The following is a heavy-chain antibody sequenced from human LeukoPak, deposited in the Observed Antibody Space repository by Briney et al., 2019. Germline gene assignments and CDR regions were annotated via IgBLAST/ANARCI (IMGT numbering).Heavy chain of an antibody. CDR2: INVDGTAE. D-gene: IGHD3-3*02. V-gene: IGHV3-7*03. Sequence: GGSLRLSCAASGFSFSTIYMSWVRQTPGQGLEWVANINVDGTAEYYVDSVKGRFTISRDNAKNSLYLQMNSLRAEDTAVYYCARDSTGYWYFDLWGRGTLVSVSS. CDR3: ARDSTGYWYFDL. J-gene: IGHJ2*01. CDR1: GFSFSTIY.